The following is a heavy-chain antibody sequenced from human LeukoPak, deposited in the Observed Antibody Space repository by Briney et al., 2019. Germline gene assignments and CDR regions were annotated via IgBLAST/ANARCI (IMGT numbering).Heavy chain of an antibody. CDR2: IYSNGNT. V-gene: IGHV3-53*01. CDR1: GFIVSSKY. J-gene: IGHJ6*02. Sequence: GGSLRLSCAASGFIVSSKYMSWVRQAPGKGLEWVSGIYSNGNTYYADPVKGRFTISRDNSKSTLYLQMNSLRVEDTAVYYCGSSTFHYYYHGMDVWGQGATVAVSS. CDR3: GSSTFHYYYHGMDV.